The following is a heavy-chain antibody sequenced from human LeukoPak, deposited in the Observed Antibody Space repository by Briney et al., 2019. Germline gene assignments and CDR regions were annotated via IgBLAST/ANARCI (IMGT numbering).Heavy chain of an antibody. D-gene: IGHD6-19*01. J-gene: IGHJ3*02. V-gene: IGHV4-4*07. CDR3: ARQKGGQWLVRGAFDI. CDR1: GGSISGYY. CDR2: IYTSGST. Sequence: SETLSLTCTVSGGSISGYYWSWIRQPAGKGLEWIGRIYTSGSTNYNPSLKSRVTMSVDTSKNQFSLKLSSVTAADTAVYYCARQKGGQWLVRGAFDIWSQGTMVTVSS.